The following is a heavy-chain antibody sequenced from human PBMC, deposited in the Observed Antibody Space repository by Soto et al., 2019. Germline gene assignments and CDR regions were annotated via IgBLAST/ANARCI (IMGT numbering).Heavy chain of an antibody. J-gene: IGHJ4*02. V-gene: IGHV3-9*01. D-gene: IGHD3-10*01. Sequence: EVQLVESGGGLVQPGRSLRLSCAASGFTFDDYAMHWVRQAPGKGLEWVSGISWNSGSIGYADSVKGRFTISRDNAKNSLYLQMNSLRAEDTALYYCAKDAVIGGWFGPFDYWGQGTLVTVSS. CDR2: ISWNSGSI. CDR3: AKDAVIGGWFGPFDY. CDR1: GFTFDDYA.